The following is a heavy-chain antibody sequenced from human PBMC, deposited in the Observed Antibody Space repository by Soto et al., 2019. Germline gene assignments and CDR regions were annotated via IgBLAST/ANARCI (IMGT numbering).Heavy chain of an antibody. D-gene: IGHD3-16*01. CDR3: ARGGKNSYGMDV. CDR1: GFSFSSYG. CDR2: IWYDGRNK. V-gene: IGHV3-33*01. Sequence: QVQLVESGGGVVQPGRSLRLSCAASGFSFSSYGMHWVRQAPDKGLEWVANIWYDGRNKYYADSVKGRFTISRDNSKNPFYLQRNSLRAEDTAVYYCARGGKNSYGMDVWGQGTTVTVSS. J-gene: IGHJ6*02.